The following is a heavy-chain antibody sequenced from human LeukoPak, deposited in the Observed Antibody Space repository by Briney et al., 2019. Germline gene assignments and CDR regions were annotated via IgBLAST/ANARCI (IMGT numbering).Heavy chain of an antibody. V-gene: IGHV3-21*01. CDR2: ISSNSYYI. CDR1: GFTFNSLW. J-gene: IGHJ4*02. Sequence: GGSLRLSCAASGFTFNSLWMGWVRQAPGKGLEWVSSISSNSYYIYYADSVRGRFTISRDNAKNSLYLQMNSLRDEDTAVYYCARDRTRITIFGVVNGHFDYWGQGTLVTVSS. CDR3: ARDRTRITIFGVVNGHFDY. D-gene: IGHD3-3*01.